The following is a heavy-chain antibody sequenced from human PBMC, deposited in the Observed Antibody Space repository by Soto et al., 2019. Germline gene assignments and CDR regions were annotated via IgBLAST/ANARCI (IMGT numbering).Heavy chain of an antibody. CDR1: AFTFSDYY. CDR3: ARVDEIAAAGTVDV. V-gene: IGHV3-11*06. D-gene: IGHD6-13*01. Sequence: QVQLVESGGGLVKPGGSLRLSCAASAFTFSDYYMTWLRQAPGRGLEWLSYTSGSGICTNYADSLKGRYTISRDNAQNPLHLQRNNVRAEDTAVYYCARVDEIAAAGTVDVWGLGTTVTVSS. J-gene: IGHJ6*02. CDR2: TSGSGICT.